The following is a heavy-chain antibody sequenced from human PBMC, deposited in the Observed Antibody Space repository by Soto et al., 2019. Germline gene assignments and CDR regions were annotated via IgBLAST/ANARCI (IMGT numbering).Heavy chain of an antibody. CDR1: VFTFDDYT. J-gene: IGHJ6*02. V-gene: IGHV3-43*01. CDR3: AKGMIDYDSSGLVGYYGMDV. D-gene: IGHD3-22*01. CDR2: ISWDGGST. Sequence: VGSLRLSCAASVFTFDDYTMQWLRQAAVEVLPCVSLISWDGGSTYYADSVKGRFTISRDNSKNSLYLQMNSLRTEDTALYYCAKGMIDYDSSGLVGYYGMDVWGQGTTVTVSS.